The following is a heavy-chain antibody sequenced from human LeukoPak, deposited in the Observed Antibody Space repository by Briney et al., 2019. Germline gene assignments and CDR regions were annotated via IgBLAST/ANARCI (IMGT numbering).Heavy chain of an antibody. D-gene: IGHD3-22*01. J-gene: IGHJ5*02. CDR3: ARAYYDSSGYALNWFDP. CDR2: INHGGYT. CDR1: GGSFSGYY. V-gene: IGHV4-34*01. Sequence: PSETLSLTCAAYGGSFSGYYWSWFRQPPGKGLEWIGEINHGGYTNDNPSLKSRVTLSVDTSKNQFSLKLSSVTAADTAVYYCARAYYDSSGYALNWFDPWGQGNLVTVSS.